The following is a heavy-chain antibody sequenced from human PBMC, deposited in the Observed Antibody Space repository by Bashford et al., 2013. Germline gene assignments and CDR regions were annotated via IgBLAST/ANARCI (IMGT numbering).Heavy chain of an antibody. V-gene: IGHV1-24*01. Sequence: ASVKSLQGFDHLSDLSMHWVRLAPGKGLEWVGGYDPEEGERMYAQSFRGRVTVTEDTSTDTAYMELSSLRSEDTASYYCTTISMLVFGYYYFDYWGQGTLVTVSS. CDR2: YDPEEGER. CDR3: TTISMLVFGYYYFDY. J-gene: IGHJ4*02. CDR1: HLSDLS. D-gene: IGHD3-3*01.